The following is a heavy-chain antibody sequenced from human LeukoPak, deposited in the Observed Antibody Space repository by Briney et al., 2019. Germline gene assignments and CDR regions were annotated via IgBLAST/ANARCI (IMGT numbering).Heavy chain of an antibody. J-gene: IGHJ4*02. D-gene: IGHD3-22*01. CDR2: IYSGGST. CDR3: ARVIGRSGYYYFDY. V-gene: IGHV3-53*01. CDR1: GFTVSSNY. Sequence: GGSLRLSCAASGFTVSSNYMSWVRQAPGKGLEWVSVIYSGGSTYYADSVKGRFTISRDNSKNTLYLQMNSLRAEDMAVYYCARVIGRSGYYYFDYWGQGTLVTVSS.